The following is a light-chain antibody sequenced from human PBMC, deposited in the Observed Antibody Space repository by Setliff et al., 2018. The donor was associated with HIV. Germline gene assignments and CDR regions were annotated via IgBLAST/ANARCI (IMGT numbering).Light chain of an antibody. CDR3: AAWDDSLNAFYV. CDR2: SNN. J-gene: IGLJ1*01. V-gene: IGLV1-44*01. CDR1: SSTIGSNS. Sequence: QSVLPQPPPASGTPGQRVTISCSGSSSTIGSNSVNWYQQLPGTAPKLLIYSNNQRPSGIPARFSGSKSGTSASLAISGLQSEDEADYYCAAWDDSLNAFYVFGTGTKVTVL.